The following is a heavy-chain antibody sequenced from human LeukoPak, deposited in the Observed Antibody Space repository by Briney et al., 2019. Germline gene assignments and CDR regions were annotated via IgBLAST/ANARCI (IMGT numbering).Heavy chain of an antibody. CDR1: GFTVSSSY. CDR3: ARDPPYSGSHASATYIDY. V-gene: IGHV3-53*01. CDR2: IYSGGSI. D-gene: IGHD6-6*01. J-gene: IGHJ4*02. Sequence: PGGSLRLSCAASGFTVSSSYMSWVRQAPGKGLEWVSIIYSGGSIYYADSVKGRFTISRDNSNNTLHFQMNSLRAEDTAVYYCARDPPYSGSHASATYIDYWGQGTLVTVSS.